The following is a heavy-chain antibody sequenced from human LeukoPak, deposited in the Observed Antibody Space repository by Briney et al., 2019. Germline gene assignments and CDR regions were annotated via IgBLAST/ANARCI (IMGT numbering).Heavy chain of an antibody. D-gene: IGHD1-1*01. V-gene: IGHV3-48*03. CDR2: ISSSGSTI. Sequence: GGSLRLSCAASGFTFSSDEMNWVRQAPGKGLEWCSYISSSGSTIYYADSVKGRFTISRDNAKNSLYLQMNSLRAEDTAVYYCARDQETTAYYYYGMDVWGQGTTVTVSS. CDR3: ARDQETTAYYYYGMDV. CDR1: GFTFSSDE. J-gene: IGHJ6*02.